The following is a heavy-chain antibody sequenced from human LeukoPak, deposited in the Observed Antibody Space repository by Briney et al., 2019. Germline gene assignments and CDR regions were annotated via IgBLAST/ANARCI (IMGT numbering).Heavy chain of an antibody. CDR3: VVDLSGGYMDV. D-gene: IGHD2/OR15-2a*01. J-gene: IGHJ6*03. Sequence: PGGSLRLSCAACGFTFSCYGMHWVRQAPGKGLEWVAFVRYDGTDKYYSDSVRGRFTISRYNSRSTLHLQMNSLRGEDTAVYYCVVDLSGGYMDVWGKGTSVTVSS. CDR1: GFTFSCYG. V-gene: IGHV3-30*02. CDR2: VRYDGTDK.